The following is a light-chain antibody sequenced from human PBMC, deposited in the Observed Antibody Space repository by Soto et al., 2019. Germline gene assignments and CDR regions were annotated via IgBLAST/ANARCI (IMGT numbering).Light chain of an antibody. CDR3: TSYAGNNVL. CDR1: SSDIGFYNY. J-gene: IGLJ2*01. Sequence: QSVLTQPPSASGSPGQSVTISCTGTSSDIGFYNYVSWYQQYPGKAPKLIIYEVYKRPSGVPDCFSGSKSGNTASLTVSGLQTEDEADYYCTSYAGNNVLFGGGTQLTVL. CDR2: EVY. V-gene: IGLV2-8*01.